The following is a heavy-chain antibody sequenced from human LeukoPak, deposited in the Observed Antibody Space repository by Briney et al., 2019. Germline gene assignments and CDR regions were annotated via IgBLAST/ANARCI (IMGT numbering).Heavy chain of an antibody. J-gene: IGHJ4*02. CDR1: GGSISSYY. Sequence: SETLSLTCTVSGGSISSYYWSWIRRPPGKGLEWIGYIYYSGSTNCNHSLKSRVTISVDTSKNQFSLKLSSVIAADTAVYYCARDGNYGGDFDYWGQGTLVTVSS. CDR2: IYYSGST. CDR3: ARDGNYGGDFDY. D-gene: IGHD4-23*01. V-gene: IGHV4-59*01.